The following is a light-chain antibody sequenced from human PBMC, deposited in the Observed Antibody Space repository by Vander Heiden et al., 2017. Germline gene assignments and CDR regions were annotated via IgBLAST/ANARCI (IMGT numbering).Light chain of an antibody. J-gene: IGLJ2*01. CDR1: DIGTKN. V-gene: IGLV3-21*02. CDR3: QVWHSGSNHVV. Sequence: SYVLTQPPSVSVAPGQTAAIACGGNDIGTKNVHWYQQEPGQAPVLVIYDDSDRPSGIPERFSGSNSGNTATLIISWVEAGDEADYYCQVWHSGSNHVVFGGGTKLTVL. CDR2: DDS.